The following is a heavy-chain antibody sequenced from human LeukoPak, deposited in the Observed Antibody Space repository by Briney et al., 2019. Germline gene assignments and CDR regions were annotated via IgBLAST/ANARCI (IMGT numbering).Heavy chain of an antibody. D-gene: IGHD3-10*01. V-gene: IGHV3-30*02. Sequence: GGSLRLPCAASGFTFSSYGMHWVRQAPGKGLEWVAFIRYDGSNKYYADSVKGRFTISRDNSKNTLYLQMNSLRAEDTAVYYCAIRYYYGSGGWGQGTLVTVSS. CDR2: IRYDGSNK. CDR3: AIRYYYGSGG. J-gene: IGHJ4*02. CDR1: GFTFSSYG.